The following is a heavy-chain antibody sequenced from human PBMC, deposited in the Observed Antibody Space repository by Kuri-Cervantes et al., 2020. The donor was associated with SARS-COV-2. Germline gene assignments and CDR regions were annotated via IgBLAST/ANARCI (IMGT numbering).Heavy chain of an antibody. J-gene: IGHJ6*03. CDR3: ARLGSSWYYYYYYYMDV. CDR1: GGSISSSSYY. V-gene: IGHV4-39*01. D-gene: IGHD6-13*01. Sequence: SETLSLTCTVSGGSISSSSYYWGWIRQPPGKGLEWIGSIYYSGGTYYNPSLKSRVTISVDTSKNQFSLKLSSVTAADTAVYYCARLGSSWYYYYYYYMDVWGKGTTVTVSS. CDR2: IYYSGGT.